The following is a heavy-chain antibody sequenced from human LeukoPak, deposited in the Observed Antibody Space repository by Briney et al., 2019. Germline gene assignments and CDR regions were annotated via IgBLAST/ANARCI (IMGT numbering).Heavy chain of an antibody. CDR1: GGTFSSYA. D-gene: IGHD6-13*01. Sequence: ASVKASCKASGGTFSSYAISWVRQAPGQGLEWMGRIIPILGIANYAQKSQGRVTITADKSTSTAYMELSSLRSEDTAVYYCARKGSSWYNWDYFDYWGQGTLVTVSS. CDR2: IIPILGIA. V-gene: IGHV1-69*04. CDR3: ARKGSSWYNWDYFDY. J-gene: IGHJ4*02.